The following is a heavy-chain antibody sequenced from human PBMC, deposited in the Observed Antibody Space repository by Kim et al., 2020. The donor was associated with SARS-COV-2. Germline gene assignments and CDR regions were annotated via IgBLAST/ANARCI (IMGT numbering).Heavy chain of an antibody. CDR1: GFTFDDYA. Sequence: GGSLRLSCAASGFTFDDYAMHWVRQAPGKGLEWVSGISWNSGSIGYADSVKGRFTISRDNAKNSLYLQMNSLRAEDTALYYCAKDTYYYGSGSYNDAFDIWGQGTMVTVSS. CDR2: ISWNSGSI. J-gene: IGHJ3*02. CDR3: AKDTYYYGSGSYNDAFDI. D-gene: IGHD3-10*01. V-gene: IGHV3-9*01.